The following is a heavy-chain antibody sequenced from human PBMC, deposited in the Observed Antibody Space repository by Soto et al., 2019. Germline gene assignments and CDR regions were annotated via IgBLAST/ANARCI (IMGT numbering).Heavy chain of an antibody. CDR2: SDPSDSQT. J-gene: IGHJ4*02. CDR3: ARQIYDSDTGPNFQYYFDS. D-gene: IGHD3-22*01. V-gene: IGHV5-10-1*01. CDR1: GYNVHGYW. Sequence: GASLQIHCKGFGYNVHGYWVTWVRQQHVEGRELIGRSDPSDSQTYYSPSVRGHVTISATKAITAVFLQWSSLRASDTAMYYCARQIYDSDTGPNFQYYFDSWGQGTPVTVSS.